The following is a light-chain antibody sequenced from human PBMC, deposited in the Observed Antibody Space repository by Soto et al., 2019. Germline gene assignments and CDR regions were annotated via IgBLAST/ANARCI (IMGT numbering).Light chain of an antibody. CDR1: SSNIGAGYD. CDR3: QSYDSSLSGCYV. CDR2: GNS. J-gene: IGLJ1*01. V-gene: IGLV1-40*01. Sequence: QSVLTQPPSVSGAPGQRVTISCTGSSSNIGAGYDVHWYQQLPGTAPKLLIYGNSNRPSGVPDRFSGSKSGTSASLAITGLQAEDEADYYCQSYDSSLSGCYVFRTGTKVTVL.